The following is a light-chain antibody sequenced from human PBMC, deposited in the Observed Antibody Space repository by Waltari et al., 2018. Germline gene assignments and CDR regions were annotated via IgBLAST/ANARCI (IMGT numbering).Light chain of an antibody. CDR2: EGS. CDR1: SSAVGRNNL. CDR3: CSYAGSSTYV. V-gene: IGLV2-23*01. Sequence: QSALTQPASVSGSPGQSITISCTGTSSAVGRNNLVSWYQQHPGQAPKLMIYEGSKRPSGVSNRFSGSKSGNTASLTISGLQAEDEADYYCCSYAGSSTYVFGTGTKVTVL. J-gene: IGLJ1*01.